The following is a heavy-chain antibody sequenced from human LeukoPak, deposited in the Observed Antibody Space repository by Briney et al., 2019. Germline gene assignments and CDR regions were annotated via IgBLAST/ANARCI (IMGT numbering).Heavy chain of an antibody. V-gene: IGHV4-59*01. CDR3: AGASMRASTRAAASNDY. J-gene: IGHJ4*02. CDR1: GGSISPYY. CDR2: IYYSGST. Sequence: SETLSLTCTVSGGSISPYYWSWIRQPPGKGLEWIGYIYYSGSTNYNPSLKSRVTISVDTSKNQFSLKLSSVTAADTAVYYCAGASMRASTRAAASNDYWGQGTVVTVSS. D-gene: IGHD6-13*01.